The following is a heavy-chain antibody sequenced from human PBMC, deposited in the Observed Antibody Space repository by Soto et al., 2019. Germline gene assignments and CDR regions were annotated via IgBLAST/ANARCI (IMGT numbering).Heavy chain of an antibody. CDR3: AKSRDAYNFYFYYGMDV. J-gene: IGHJ6*02. Sequence: GGSLRLSRAASGFTFSNYGMHWVRQTPGKGLEWVALILYDGSNKYYADSVKGRFTISRDNSKNTLYLQVSSLRAEDTAVYYCAKSRDAYNFYFYYGMDVWGQGTTVTVSS. CDR2: ILYDGSNK. D-gene: IGHD2-2*01. CDR1: GFTFSNYG. V-gene: IGHV3-30*18.